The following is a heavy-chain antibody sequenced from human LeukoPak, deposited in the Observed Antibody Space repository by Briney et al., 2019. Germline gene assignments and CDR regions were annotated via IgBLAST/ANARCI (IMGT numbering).Heavy chain of an antibody. J-gene: IGHJ5*02. CDR3: ARGFPSSSRWFDP. Sequence: SETLSLTCGVYAGSFSGYHWTWIRLRPGKGLEWIGDINHSGSAHYNPSLKSRVTISVDTSNNQFSLNLHPVTAADTAVYYCARGFPSSSRWFDPWGQGTLVTVSS. D-gene: IGHD6-6*01. CDR1: AGSFSGYH. V-gene: IGHV4-34*01. CDR2: INHSGSA.